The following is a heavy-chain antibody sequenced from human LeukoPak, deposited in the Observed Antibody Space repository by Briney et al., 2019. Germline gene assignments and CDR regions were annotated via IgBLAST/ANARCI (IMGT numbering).Heavy chain of an antibody. CDR1: GGSISSYY. Sequence: SETLSFTCTVSGGSISSYYWSWIRQPPGKGLERIGYIHYSWSTNYNPSLKSRVTISVDTSKNQFSLKLSSVTAADTAVYYCARTSRKEAWFDPWGQGTLVTVSS. CDR2: IHYSWST. J-gene: IGHJ5*02. CDR3: ARTSRKEAWFDP. V-gene: IGHV4-59*01.